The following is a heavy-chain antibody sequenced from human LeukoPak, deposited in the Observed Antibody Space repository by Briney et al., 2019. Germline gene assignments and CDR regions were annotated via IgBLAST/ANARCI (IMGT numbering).Heavy chain of an antibody. D-gene: IGHD1-26*01. J-gene: IGHJ4*02. Sequence: GSSVKVSCKASGGTFSSYAISWVRQAPGQGLEWMGGIIPIFGTANYAQKFQGRVTITTDESTSTAYMELSSLRSEDTAVYYCAGKGTRAGGSFDYGARETGVPVSS. CDR1: GGTFSSYA. CDR2: IIPIFGTA. V-gene: IGHV1-69*05. CDR3: AGKGTRAGGSFDY.